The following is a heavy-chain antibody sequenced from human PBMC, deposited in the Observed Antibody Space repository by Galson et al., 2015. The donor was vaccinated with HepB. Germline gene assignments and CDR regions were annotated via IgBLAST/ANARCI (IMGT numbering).Heavy chain of an antibody. V-gene: IGHV5-51*01. CDR1: GYSFTSYW. Sequence: QSGAEVKKPGESLKISCKGSGYSFTSYWIGWVRQMPGKGLEWMGIIYPGDSDTRYSPSFQGQVTISADKSISTAYLQWSSLKASDTAMYYCARHLEREGYYYYYYGMDVWGQGTTVTVSS. CDR2: IYPGDSDT. J-gene: IGHJ6*02. D-gene: IGHD5-24*01. CDR3: ARHLEREGYYYYYYGMDV.